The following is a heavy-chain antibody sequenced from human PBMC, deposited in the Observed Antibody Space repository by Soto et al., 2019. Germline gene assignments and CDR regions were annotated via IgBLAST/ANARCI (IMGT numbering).Heavy chain of an antibody. Sequence: GGSLRLSCISSGFTFRTYTMNWVRQAPGKGLEWVSGIRGFSPYTFYAESVKGRFTISRDNAKNSLFLQMNSLRAEDTAVYYCARDRGYDAHDFYYNAMDVWGQGTTVTSP. CDR3: ARDRGYDAHDFYYNAMDV. D-gene: IGHD2-15*01. J-gene: IGHJ6*02. CDR2: IRGFSPYT. V-gene: IGHV3-21*01. CDR1: GFTFRTYT.